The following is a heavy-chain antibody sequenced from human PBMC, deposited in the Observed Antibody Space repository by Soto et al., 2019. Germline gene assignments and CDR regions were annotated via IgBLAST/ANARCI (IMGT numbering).Heavy chain of an antibody. CDR3: ANAAEMAFDF. CDR2: IGGNGVNI. CDR1: GFTFSTYA. V-gene: IGHV3-23*01. D-gene: IGHD5-12*01. Sequence: GGPLRLSCAASGFTFSTYAMNWVRQAPGKGLEWVSAIGGNGVNIYYADSVKGRFTISRDNSRNTLYLQMSSLRAEDTAGYYCANAAEMAFDFWGQGTLVTVSS. J-gene: IGHJ4*02.